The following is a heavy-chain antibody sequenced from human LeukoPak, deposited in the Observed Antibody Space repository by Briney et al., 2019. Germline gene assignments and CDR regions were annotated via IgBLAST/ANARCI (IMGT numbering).Heavy chain of an antibody. CDR1: GFTVSSNH. CDR2: IYSGGST. CDR3: ARDSTDYYYYYMDV. J-gene: IGHJ6*03. V-gene: IGHV3-53*01. D-gene: IGHD5/OR15-5a*01. Sequence: TGGSLRLSCAASGFTVSSNHMSWVRQAPGKGLEWVSVIYSGGSTYYADSVKGRFTISRDNSKNTLYLQMNSLRAEDTAVYYCARDSTDYYYYYMDVWGKGTTVTVSS.